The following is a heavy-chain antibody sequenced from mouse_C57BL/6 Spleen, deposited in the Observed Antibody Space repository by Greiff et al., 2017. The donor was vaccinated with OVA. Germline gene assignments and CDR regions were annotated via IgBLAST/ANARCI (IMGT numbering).Heavy chain of an antibody. J-gene: IGHJ3*01. CDR1: GFTFSDYG. V-gene: IGHV5-15*01. D-gene: IGHD2-10*01. Sequence: EVKLVESGGGLVQPGGSLKLSCAASGFTFSDYGMAWVRQAPRKGPEWVAFISNLAYSIYYADTVTGRFTISRENAKNTLYLEMSSLRSEDTAMYYCATSYGNYPFAYWGQGTLVTVSA. CDR2: ISNLAYSI. CDR3: ATSYGNYPFAY.